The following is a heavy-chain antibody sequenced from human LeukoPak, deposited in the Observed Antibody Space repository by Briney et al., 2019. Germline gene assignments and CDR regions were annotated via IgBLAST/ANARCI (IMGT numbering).Heavy chain of an antibody. J-gene: IGHJ4*02. Sequence: GGSLRLSCAASGFTFSSYSMNWVRQAPGKGLGWVSSISSSSSYIYYADSVKGRFTISRDNAKNSLYLQMNSLRAEDTAVYYCARVVGATTSAYYFDYWGQGTLVTVSS. V-gene: IGHV3-21*01. D-gene: IGHD1-26*01. CDR1: GFTFSSYS. CDR3: ARVVGATTSAYYFDY. CDR2: ISSSSSYI.